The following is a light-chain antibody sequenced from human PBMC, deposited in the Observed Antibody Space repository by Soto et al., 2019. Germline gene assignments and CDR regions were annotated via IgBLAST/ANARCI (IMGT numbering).Light chain of an antibody. Sequence: ERVMTQSPTILSVSPGERATLSCRASQSVSSNLALYQQKPGQAHRLLIYGASSRATGIPDRFTGSGSETYFTLTISRLEPEDFALYYCQHYQSGHQINFGKGKRLEI. CDR1: QSVSSN. V-gene: IGKV3D-15*01. J-gene: IGKJ5*01. CDR2: GAS. CDR3: QHYQSGHQIN.